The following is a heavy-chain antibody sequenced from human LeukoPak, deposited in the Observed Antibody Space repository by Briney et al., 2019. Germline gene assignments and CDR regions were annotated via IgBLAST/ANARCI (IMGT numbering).Heavy chain of an antibody. D-gene: IGHD1/OR15-1a*01. V-gene: IGHV1-2*02. CDR3: ARGDRNNRGHQPEYYFDY. CDR1: GYTFTGYY. Sequence: ASVTASCKASGYTFTGYYMHWVRQAPGQGLEWMGWINPNSGGTNYAQKFQGRVTMTRDTSISTAYMELSSLRSDDTAVYYCARGDRNNRGHQPEYYFDYWGQGTLVTVSS. J-gene: IGHJ4*02. CDR2: INPNSGGT.